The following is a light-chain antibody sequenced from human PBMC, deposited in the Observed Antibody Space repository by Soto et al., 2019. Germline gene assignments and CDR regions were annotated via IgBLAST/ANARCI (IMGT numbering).Light chain of an antibody. Sequence: QSVLAQPASVSGSLGQSITISCTGTSSDVGGYNYVSWYQQHPGKAPKLMIYDVSNRPSGVSNRFSGSKSGNTASLTISGLQAEDEADYYCSSYTSSSNLVVFGGGTKLTVL. J-gene: IGLJ2*01. CDR2: DVS. CDR1: SSDVGGYNY. CDR3: SSYTSSSNLVV. V-gene: IGLV2-14*01.